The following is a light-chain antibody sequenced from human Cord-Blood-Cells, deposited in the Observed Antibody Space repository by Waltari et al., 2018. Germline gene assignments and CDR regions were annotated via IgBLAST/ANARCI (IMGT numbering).Light chain of an antibody. Sequence: DIQMTQSPSTLSASVGDRVTITCRASQSISSWLAWYQQKPGKAPKLLLYKASSLESGVPSRFSVSVSGTEFTLTISSLQPDDFATYYCQQYNSYLYTFGQGTKLEIK. CDR1: QSISSW. V-gene: IGKV1-5*03. CDR2: KAS. J-gene: IGKJ2*01. CDR3: QQYNSYLYT.